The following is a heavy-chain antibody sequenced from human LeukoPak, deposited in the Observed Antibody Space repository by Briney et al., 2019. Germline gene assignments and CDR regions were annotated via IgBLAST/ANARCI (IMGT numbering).Heavy chain of an antibody. Sequence: ASMKVSCKASGYTFTGYYMHWVRQAPGQGLEWMGWINPNSGGTNYAQKFQGRVTMTRDTSISTAYMELSRLRSDDTAVYYCARTYYYDSSGYYYGYWGQGTLVTVSS. CDR2: INPNSGGT. J-gene: IGHJ4*02. D-gene: IGHD3-22*01. V-gene: IGHV1-2*02. CDR3: ARTYYYDSSGYYYGY. CDR1: GYTFTGYY.